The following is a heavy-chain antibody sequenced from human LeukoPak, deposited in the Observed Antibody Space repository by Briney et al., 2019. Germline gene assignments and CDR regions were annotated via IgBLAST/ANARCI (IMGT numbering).Heavy chain of an antibody. CDR3: ARDGYYDSSGLYYYGMDV. J-gene: IGHJ6*02. D-gene: IGHD3-22*01. CDR1: GGTFSSYA. V-gene: IGHV1-69*13. CDR2: IIPIFGTA. Sequence: SVKVSCRASGGTFSSYAISWVRQAPGQGLEWMGGIIPIFGTANYAQKFQGRVTITADESTSTAYMELSSLRSEDTAVYYCARDGYYDSSGLYYYGMDVWGQGTTVTVSS.